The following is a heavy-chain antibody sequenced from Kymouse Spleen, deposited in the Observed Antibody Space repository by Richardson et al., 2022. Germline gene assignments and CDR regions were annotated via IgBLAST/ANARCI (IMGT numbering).Heavy chain of an antibody. Sequence: QVQLVESGGGVVQPGRSLRLSCAASGFTFSSYGMHWVRQAPGKGLEWVAVISYDGSNKYYADSVKGRFTISRDNSKNTLYLQMNSLRAEDTAVYYCAKGITMVRGVEENFDPWGQGTLVTVSS. J-gene: IGHJ5*02. V-gene: IGHV3-30*18. CDR1: GFTFSSYG. CDR2: ISYDGSNK. D-gene: IGHD3-10*01. CDR3: AKGITMVRGVEENFDP.